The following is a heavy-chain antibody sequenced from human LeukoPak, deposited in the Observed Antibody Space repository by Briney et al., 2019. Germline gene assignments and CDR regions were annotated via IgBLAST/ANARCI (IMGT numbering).Heavy chain of an antibody. CDR3: AKDWNWAIDY. CDR2: ISASGGST. V-gene: IGHV3-23*01. D-gene: IGHD1-7*01. Sequence: GGSLRLSCAASGFTFSSYGMSWVRQAPGKGPEWVSGISASGGSTYYADSVKGRFTMSRDNSKNTLFLQMNNLRVEDMAVFYCAKDWNWAIDYWGQGTLVTVSS. CDR1: GFTFSSYG. J-gene: IGHJ4*02.